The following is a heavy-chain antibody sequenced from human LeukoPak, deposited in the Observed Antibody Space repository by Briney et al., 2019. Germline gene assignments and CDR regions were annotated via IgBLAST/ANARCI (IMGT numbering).Heavy chain of an antibody. Sequence: ASVKVSCKASGGTFSSYTISWVRQAPGQGLEWMGRIIPILGIANYAQKFQGRVTITADKSTSTAYMELSSLRSGDTAVYYCARDYYGSGPKDVWGQGTTVTVSS. CDR1: GGTFSSYT. CDR3: ARDYYGSGPKDV. V-gene: IGHV1-69*04. J-gene: IGHJ6*02. CDR2: IIPILGIA. D-gene: IGHD3-10*01.